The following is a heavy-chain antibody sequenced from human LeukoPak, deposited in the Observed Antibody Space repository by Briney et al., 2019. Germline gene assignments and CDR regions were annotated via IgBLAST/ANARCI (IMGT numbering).Heavy chain of an antibody. CDR3: AKWGDYDGLTGYDSDC. CDR2: ITGSGGTT. CDR1: GFTFSNYA. Sequence: GSLRLSCAASGFTFSNYAMSWVRQAPGKGLEWVSAITGSGGTTWYADSVKGHFTISRDNSKNTLYLQMNSLGAEDTAVYYCAKWGDYDGLTGYDSDCWGQGTLVTVSS. J-gene: IGHJ4*02. D-gene: IGHD3-9*01. V-gene: IGHV3-23*01.